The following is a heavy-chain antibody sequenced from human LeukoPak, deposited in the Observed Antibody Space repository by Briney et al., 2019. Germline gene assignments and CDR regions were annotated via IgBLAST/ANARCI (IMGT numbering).Heavy chain of an antibody. CDR1: GFTFSSYW. Sequence: GGSLRLSCAASGFTFSSYWMHWVRQAPGKGLVWVSSISSSSNYIYYADSVKGRFTISRDNAKNSLYLQMKSLRVEDTAVYYCARGKTSQNIVTRKTYNWFDPWGQGTLVTVSS. CDR3: ARGKTSQNIVTRKTYNWFDP. V-gene: IGHV3-21*01. CDR2: ISSSSNYI. J-gene: IGHJ5*02. D-gene: IGHD2/OR15-2a*01.